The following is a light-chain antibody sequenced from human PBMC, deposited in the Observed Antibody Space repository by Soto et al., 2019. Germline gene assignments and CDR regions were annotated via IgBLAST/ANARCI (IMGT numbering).Light chain of an antibody. V-gene: IGKV3-15*01. Sequence: EVVVRQSPGTLSVCPGECATLSWLASQGIGDPLAWYQHKPGQTPRLLIYDTSTRATGVPTRFSGSGSGTEFTLSISSLQSEDFAVYYCQQRSNWPITFGQGTRLEIK. CDR3: QQRSNWPIT. CDR2: DTS. J-gene: IGKJ5*01. CDR1: QGIGDP.